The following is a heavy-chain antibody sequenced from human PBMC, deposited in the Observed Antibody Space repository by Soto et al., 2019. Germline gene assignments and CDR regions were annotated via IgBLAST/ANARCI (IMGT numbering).Heavy chain of an antibody. V-gene: IGHV4-59*01. D-gene: IGHD3-22*01. CDR3: ARSGSSDHDDAFDI. Sequence: QVQLQESGPGLVKPSETLSLICIVSSGSISNYNWSWVRQPPGKGLEWMGYIYYSGGTRYNPSLKGRVTISVDTSKNQFSLKLSSVIAADTAVYYCARSGSSDHDDAFDIWGHGTMVTVSS. CDR1: SGSISNYN. CDR2: IYYSGGT. J-gene: IGHJ3*02.